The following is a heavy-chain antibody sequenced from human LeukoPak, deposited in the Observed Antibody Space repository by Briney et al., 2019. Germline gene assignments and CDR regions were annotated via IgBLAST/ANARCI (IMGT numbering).Heavy chain of an antibody. CDR1: GFTFGDYT. CDR2: ISSLSGTI. J-gene: IGHJ4*02. Sequence: PGGSLRLSCTGSGFTFGDYTMNWVRQAPGKGLEWVSYISSLSGTINYADSVKGRFIISRDNAKNSMFLQMNSLRAEDTAVYYCVRDQGGAVSYWGQGTLVTVSS. D-gene: IGHD3-16*01. CDR3: VRDQGGAVSY. V-gene: IGHV3-48*01.